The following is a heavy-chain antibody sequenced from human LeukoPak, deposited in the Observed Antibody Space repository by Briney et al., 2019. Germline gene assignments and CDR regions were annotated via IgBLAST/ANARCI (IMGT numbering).Heavy chain of an antibody. CDR3: ARHGADWVYFDY. V-gene: IGHV4-59*08. CDR1: GGSISSFH. D-gene: IGHD3-9*01. CDR2: IYYSGST. J-gene: IGHJ4*02. Sequence: SETLSLTCTVSGGSISSFHWSWIRQPPGKGLEWIGYIYYSGSTNYNPSLKGRVSMSVDTSKNQFSLKLSSVTAADTAVFYCARHGADWVYFDYWGRGALVTVSS.